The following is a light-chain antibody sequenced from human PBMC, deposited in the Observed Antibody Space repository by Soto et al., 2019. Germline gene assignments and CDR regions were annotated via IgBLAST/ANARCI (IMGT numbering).Light chain of an antibody. V-gene: IGKV1-33*01. Sequence: DIQMTQSPSSLSASVGDRVTITCQASQDISNYLNWYQQKPGKAPKLLIYDASNLETGVPSRFSGSGSGTDFTFTISSLQPEDIATYYCQQYDNLLTFGQGTRLEFK. J-gene: IGKJ5*01. CDR3: QQYDNLLT. CDR1: QDISNY. CDR2: DAS.